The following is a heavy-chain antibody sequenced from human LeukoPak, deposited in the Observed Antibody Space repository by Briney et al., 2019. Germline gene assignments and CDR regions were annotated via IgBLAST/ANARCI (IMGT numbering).Heavy chain of an antibody. CDR2: LTDSGDAT. V-gene: IGHV3-23*01. D-gene: IGHD5-12*01. J-gene: IGHJ5*02. CDR1: GFTFSHYA. Sequence: GGSLRLSCAVSGFTFSHYAMSWVRQAPGTGLEWVGSLTDSGDATYYADSVKGRLTISRDNSNSTLYLHISSLRDEDTAVYYCARGYSHNSGGWLDPWGQGTLSPFPQ. CDR3: ARGYSHNSGGWLDP.